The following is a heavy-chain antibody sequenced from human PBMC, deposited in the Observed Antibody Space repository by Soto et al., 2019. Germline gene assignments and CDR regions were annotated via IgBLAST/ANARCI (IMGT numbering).Heavy chain of an antibody. Sequence: SETLSLTCTVSGGSISSGGHYWSWIRQHPGKGLEWIGFIYYSGSTHYNPSLKSRVTMSVDTSKDQFSLKLTSVTAADTAVYYCARAPRLGYYDRSAYYGWFEPRGQAPLVTVSP. CDR1: GGSISSGGHY. CDR2: IYYSGST. J-gene: IGHJ5*02. V-gene: IGHV4-31*03. D-gene: IGHD3-22*01. CDR3: ARAPRLGYYDRSAYYGWFEP.